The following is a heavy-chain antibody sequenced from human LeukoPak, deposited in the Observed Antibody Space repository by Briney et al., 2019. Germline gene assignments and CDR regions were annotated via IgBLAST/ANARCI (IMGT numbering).Heavy chain of an antibody. CDR2: ISWNSGSI. CDR3: AKGNYYGSGSYYGTADY. CDR1: GFTFDDYA. D-gene: IGHD3-10*01. J-gene: IGHJ4*02. V-gene: IGHV3-9*01. Sequence: PGGSLRLSCAASGFTFDDYAMHWVRQAPGKGLEWVSGISWNSGSIGYADSVKGRFTISRDNAKNSLYLQMNSLRAEDTALYYCAKGNYYGSGSYYGTADYWGQGTLVTVSS.